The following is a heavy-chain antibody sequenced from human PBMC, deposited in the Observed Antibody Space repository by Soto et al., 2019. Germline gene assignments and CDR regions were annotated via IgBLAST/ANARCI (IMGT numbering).Heavy chain of an antibody. CDR2: ISGSGGST. D-gene: IGHD2-21*01. CDR1: GFTFSSYA. J-gene: IGHJ4*02. CDR3: AKDGAPGGGEAGPAYFDY. V-gene: IGHV3-23*01. Sequence: EVQLLESGGGLVQPGGSLRLSCAASGFTFSSYAMSWVRQAPGKGLEWASAISGSGGSTYYADSVKGRFTISRDNSKNTLYLQMSSLRAEDTAVYYCAKDGAPGGGEAGPAYFDYWGQGTLVTVSS.